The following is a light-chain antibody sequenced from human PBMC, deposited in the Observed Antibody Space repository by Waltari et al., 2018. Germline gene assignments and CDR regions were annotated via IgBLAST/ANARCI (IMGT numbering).Light chain of an antibody. J-gene: IGLJ2*01. Sequence: QSALTQPASVSGSPGQSITISCSGTGSDVGSYNLVSWYQQHPGKAPKLIIYEVNMRPSGVSDRFSGSKSGVTASLTISGLQAEDEAVYFCCSFATNSIVILGGGTKLTVL. CDR1: GSDVGSYNL. CDR2: EVN. V-gene: IGLV2-23*02. CDR3: CSFATNSIVI.